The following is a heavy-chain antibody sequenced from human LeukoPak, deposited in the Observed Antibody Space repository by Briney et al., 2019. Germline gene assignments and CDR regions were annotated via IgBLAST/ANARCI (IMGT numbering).Heavy chain of an antibody. Sequence: SETLSLTCTVSGGSISSYYWSWIRQPPGKGLEWIGYIYYSGSTHYNPSLKSRVTISVDTSKNQFSLKLSSVTAADTAVYYCARGRTVDFRSGYYHYDFDYWGQGTLVTVSS. CDR3: ARGRTVDFRSGYYHYDFDY. CDR2: IYYSGST. D-gene: IGHD3-3*01. V-gene: IGHV4-59*01. J-gene: IGHJ4*02. CDR1: GGSISSYY.